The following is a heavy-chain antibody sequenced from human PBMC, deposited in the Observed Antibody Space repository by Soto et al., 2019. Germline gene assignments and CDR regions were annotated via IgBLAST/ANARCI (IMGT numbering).Heavy chain of an antibody. CDR3: ATGYAAVGAD. D-gene: IGHD2-2*01. CDR2: INPTGRA. J-gene: IGHJ4*02. Sequence: PSETLSLTCAVYDGSFSDYYWNWIRQPPGRGLEWIGEINPTGRATYNPSLKSRVTLSVDTSKNHFFLNLSSVTAADTAVYYCATGYAAVGADWGQGNLVTVSS. CDR1: DGSFSDYY. V-gene: IGHV4-34*01.